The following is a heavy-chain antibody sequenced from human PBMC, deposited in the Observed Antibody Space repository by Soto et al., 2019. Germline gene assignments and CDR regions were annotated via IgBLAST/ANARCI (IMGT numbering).Heavy chain of an antibody. D-gene: IGHD3-10*01. CDR3: AKDRSVLLWFGEFSPLDY. V-gene: IGHV3-30-3*01. CDR1: GFTFSSYA. CDR2: ISYDGSNK. J-gene: IGHJ4*02. Sequence: AGGSLRLSCAASGFTFSSYAMSWVRQAPGKGLEWVAVISYDGSNKYYADSVRGRFTISRDNSKNTLYLQMNSLRAEDTAVYYCAKDRSVLLWFGEFSPLDYWGQGTLVTVSS.